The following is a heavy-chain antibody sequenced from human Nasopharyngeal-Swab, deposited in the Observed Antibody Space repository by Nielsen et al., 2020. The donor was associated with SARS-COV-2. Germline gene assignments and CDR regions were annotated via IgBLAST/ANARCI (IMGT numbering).Heavy chain of an antibody. CDR3: AREWVGYYDSSGAGSFDY. J-gene: IGHJ4*02. CDR2: INTNTGNP. CDR1: GYTFTSFA. V-gene: IGHV7-4-1*02. D-gene: IGHD3-22*01. Sequence: ASVTVSCKASGYTFTSFAMNWVRQAPGQGLEWMGWINTNTGNPMYAQGFTGRFVFSLDTSASTAYLQINSLRAEDTAVYYCAREWVGYYDSSGAGSFDYWGQGTLVTVSS.